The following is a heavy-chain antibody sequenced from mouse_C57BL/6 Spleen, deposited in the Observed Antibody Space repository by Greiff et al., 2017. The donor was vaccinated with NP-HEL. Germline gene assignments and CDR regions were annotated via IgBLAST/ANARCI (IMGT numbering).Heavy chain of an antibody. J-gene: IGHJ4*01. CDR1: GFTFSDYY. CDR2: ISNGGGST. D-gene: IGHD2-4*01. CDR3: ARRYYYDYDYAMDY. V-gene: IGHV5-12*01. Sequence: DVQLVESGGGLVQPGGSLKLSCAASGFTFSDYYMYWVRQTPEKRLEWVAYISNGGGSTYYPDTVKGRFTISRDNAKNTLYLQMSRLKSEDTAMYYCARRYYYDYDYAMDYWGQGTSVTVSS.